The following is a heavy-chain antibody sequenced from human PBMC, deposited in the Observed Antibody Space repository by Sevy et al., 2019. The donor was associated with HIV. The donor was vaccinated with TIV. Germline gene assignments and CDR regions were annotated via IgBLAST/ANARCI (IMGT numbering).Heavy chain of an antibody. D-gene: IGHD1-7*01. Sequence: GESLKISCAASGFTFSSYSMNWVRQAPGKGLEWVSSISNSSSYIYYADSVKGRFTISRDNAKNSLYMQMNSLRAEDTAVYYCARSLALRGVDYSGQGTLVTVSS. J-gene: IGHJ4*02. CDR1: GFTFSSYS. CDR3: ARSLALRGVDY. CDR2: ISNSSSYI. V-gene: IGHV3-21*01.